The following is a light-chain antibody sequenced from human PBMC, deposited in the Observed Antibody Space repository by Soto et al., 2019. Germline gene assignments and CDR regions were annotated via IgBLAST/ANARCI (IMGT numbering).Light chain of an antibody. Sequence: EIVLTQSPGTLSLSPGERATLFCRASQSVSSSYLAWYQQKPGQAPRLIICGASSRDTGIPDRFSGSGSGTVLTLELGRLVPEAVAVYYCQRHGTGSPSWTFGQGTKVEIK. V-gene: IGKV3-20*01. CDR3: QRHGTGSPSWT. CDR1: QSVSSSY. CDR2: GAS. J-gene: IGKJ1*01.